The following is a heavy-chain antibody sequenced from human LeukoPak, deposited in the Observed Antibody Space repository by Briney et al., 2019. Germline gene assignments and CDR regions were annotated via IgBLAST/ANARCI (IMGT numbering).Heavy chain of an antibody. V-gene: IGHV3-30*02. CDR3: AKDLLTGIAAAGPGY. Sequence: GGSLRLSCAASGFTFSSYGMHWVRQAPGKGLEWVAFIRYDGSNKYYADSVKGRFTISRDNSKNTLYLQMNSLRAEDTAVYYCAKDLLTGIAAAGPGYWGQGTLVTVSS. D-gene: IGHD6-13*01. CDR1: GFTFSSYG. CDR2: IRYDGSNK. J-gene: IGHJ4*02.